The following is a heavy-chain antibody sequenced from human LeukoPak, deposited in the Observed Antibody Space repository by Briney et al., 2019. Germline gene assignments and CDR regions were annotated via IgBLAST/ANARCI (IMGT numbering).Heavy chain of an antibody. V-gene: IGHV4-61*02. Sequence: PSQTLSLTCTVSGGSISSGSYYWSWIRQPAGKGLEWIGRIYSSGSTNYNPSLKSRVTISLDTSKNQFSLKLSSVTAADTAVYYCASGYCSGGSCYYAFDVWGQGTMVTVSS. CDR1: GGSISSGSYY. J-gene: IGHJ3*01. D-gene: IGHD2-15*01. CDR2: IYSSGST. CDR3: ASGYCSGGSCYYAFDV.